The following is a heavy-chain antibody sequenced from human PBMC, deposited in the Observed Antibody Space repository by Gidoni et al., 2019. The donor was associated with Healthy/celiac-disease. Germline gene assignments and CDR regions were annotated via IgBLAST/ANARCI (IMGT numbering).Heavy chain of an antibody. J-gene: IGHJ3*02. CDR3: ARTSDWNVDDAFDI. Sequence: QVQLMQSGAEVKKPGASVKVSCKASGYTFTSYDINWVRQATGQGLEWMGWMSPNNGDTAYAQKFQGRVTMTRNTSISTAYMELNNLRSEDTGIYYCARTSDWNVDDAFDIWGQGTMVTVSS. CDR1: GYTFTSYD. V-gene: IGHV1-8*01. D-gene: IGHD1-1*01. CDR2: MSPNNGDT.